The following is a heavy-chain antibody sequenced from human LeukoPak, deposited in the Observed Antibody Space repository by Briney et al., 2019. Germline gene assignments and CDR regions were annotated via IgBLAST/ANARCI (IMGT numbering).Heavy chain of an antibody. Sequence: SGGSLRLSCAASGFTFSTYAMQWVRQAPGEGLEYVSAISSNGDITSYANSVKGRFAISRDNSKNTLYLQMGSLRTEDMAVYYCARASAWDIKDYWGQGTLVTVSS. CDR2: ISSNGDIT. J-gene: IGHJ4*02. CDR1: GFTFSTYA. D-gene: IGHD1-26*01. V-gene: IGHV3-64*01. CDR3: ARASAWDIKDY.